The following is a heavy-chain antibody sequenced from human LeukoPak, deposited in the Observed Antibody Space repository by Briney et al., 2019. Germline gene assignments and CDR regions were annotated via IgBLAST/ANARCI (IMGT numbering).Heavy chain of an antibody. V-gene: IGHV4-59*12. D-gene: IGHD5-24*01. CDR1: GGSISSYF. CDR2: ISYSGST. J-gene: IGHJ4*02. Sequence: SETLSLTCTVSGGSISSYFWTWIRQPPGKGLEWIGYISYSGSTNYNPSLKSRVTISVDKSKNQFSLKLSSVTAADTAVYYCARGGRWLSPDWGQGTLVTVSS. CDR3: ARGGRWLSPD.